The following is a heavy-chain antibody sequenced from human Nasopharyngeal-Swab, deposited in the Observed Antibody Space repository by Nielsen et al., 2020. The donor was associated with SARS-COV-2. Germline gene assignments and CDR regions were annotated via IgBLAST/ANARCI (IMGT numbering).Heavy chain of an antibody. J-gene: IGHJ4*02. D-gene: IGHD4-17*01. CDR3: TRGSLRTALDC. Sequence: SETLSLTCAVSGASISSDYLGWFRQPPGKGLEWIGCVSYSGRTDYNPSLKRRVTISIDTSKKHFSLVLSSLTAADTAVYYCTRGSLRTALDCWGQGTLVTVSS. CDR1: GASISSDY. V-gene: IGHV4-59*12. CDR2: VSYSGRT.